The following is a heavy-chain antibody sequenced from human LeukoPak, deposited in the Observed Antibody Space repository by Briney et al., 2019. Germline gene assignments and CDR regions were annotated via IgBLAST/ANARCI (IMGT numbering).Heavy chain of an antibody. CDR2: ISGSGGST. D-gene: IGHD2-2*01. J-gene: IGHJ4*02. V-gene: IGHV3-23*01. CDR3: AKDPGYCSSTSCRDYFDY. CDR1: GFTFSSYA. Sequence: GGSLRLSCAASGFTFSSYAMSWVRQAPGKGLEWVSAISGSGGSTYYADSVKGRFTISRDNSKNTLYLQMNSLRAEATAVYYCAKDPGYCSSTSCRDYFDYWGQGTLVTVSS.